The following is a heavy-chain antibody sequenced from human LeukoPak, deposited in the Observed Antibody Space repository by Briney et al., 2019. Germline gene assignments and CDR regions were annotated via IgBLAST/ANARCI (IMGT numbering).Heavy chain of an antibody. CDR1: GFTFTTYY. Sequence: PGGSLRPSCAASGFTFTTYYMFWVRQAPGKGLVWVSHINSDGSSTRYSDSVRGRFTISRDKAKNTLYLQMDSLRVDDTAVYYCASGQYSSDWYVPFDTWGQGTLVTVSS. J-gene: IGHJ4*02. V-gene: IGHV3-74*01. CDR3: ASGQYSSDWYVPFDT. D-gene: IGHD6-19*01. CDR2: INSDGSST.